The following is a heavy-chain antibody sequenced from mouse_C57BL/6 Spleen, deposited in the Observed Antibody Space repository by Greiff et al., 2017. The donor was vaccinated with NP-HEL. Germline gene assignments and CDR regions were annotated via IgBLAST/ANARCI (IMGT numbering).Heavy chain of an antibody. CDR3: ARSAYYSNYDAMDY. CDR1: GYTFTSYW. Sequence: VKLQQPGAELVKPGASVKLSCKASGYTFTSYWMHWVKQRPGQGLEWIGMIHPNSGSTNYNEKFKSKATLTVDKSSSTAYMQLSSLTSEDSAVYYCARSAYYSNYDAMDYWGQGTSVTVSS. V-gene: IGHV1-64*01. CDR2: IHPNSGST. J-gene: IGHJ4*01. D-gene: IGHD2-5*01.